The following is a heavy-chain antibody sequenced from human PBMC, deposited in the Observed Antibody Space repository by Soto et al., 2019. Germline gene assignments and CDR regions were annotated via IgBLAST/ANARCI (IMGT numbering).Heavy chain of an antibody. CDR2: ISYDGSLQ. J-gene: IGHJ4*02. D-gene: IGHD5-18*01. CDR1: GFAFSSYG. CDR3: VSDXGYGHASVPYS. V-gene: IGHV3-30*03. Sequence: QAQLVESGGGVVQPGRSLRLSCAASGFAFSSYGMHWVRQAPGTGLEWVAVISYDGSLQYYADSVKGRFTISRDNSKNMVLLQMSSLRAEDTAVYYCVSDXGYGHASVPYSWGQGTLVSVSS.